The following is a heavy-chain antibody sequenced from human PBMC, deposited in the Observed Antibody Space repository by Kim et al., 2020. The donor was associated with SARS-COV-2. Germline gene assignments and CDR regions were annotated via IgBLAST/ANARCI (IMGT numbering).Heavy chain of an antibody. CDR2: IYYSGST. D-gene: IGHD3-3*01. J-gene: IGHJ6*02. CDR1: GGSISSYY. V-gene: IGHV4-59*01. Sequence: SETLSLTCTVSGGSISSYYWSWIRQPPGKGLEWIGYIYYSGSTNYNPSLKSRVTISVDTSKNQFSLKLSSVTAADTAVYYCARTPYYDFWSALTHHQPPYYYYYGMDVWGQGTTVTVSS. CDR3: ARTPYYDFWSALTHHQPPYYYYYGMDV.